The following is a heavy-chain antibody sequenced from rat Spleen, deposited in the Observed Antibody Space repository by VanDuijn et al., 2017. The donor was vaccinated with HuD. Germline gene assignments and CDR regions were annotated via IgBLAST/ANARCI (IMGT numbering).Heavy chain of an antibody. J-gene: IGHJ2*01. CDR2: ITTGGHKT. Sequence: EVQLVESGGGLVQPGKSLKLSCAASGFTFSYYDMAWVRQTPAKGLEWVASITTGGHKTYYRDSVKGRFTISRDNAKSTLYLQMDSLRSEDTATYYCARRYYSSYIYPHFDYWGQGVMVTVSS. CDR1: GFTFSYYD. V-gene: IGHV5-25*01. D-gene: IGHD1-2*01. CDR3: ARRYYSSYIYPHFDY.